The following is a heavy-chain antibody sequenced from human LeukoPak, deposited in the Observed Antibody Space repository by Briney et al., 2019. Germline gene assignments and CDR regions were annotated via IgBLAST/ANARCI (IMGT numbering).Heavy chain of an antibody. CDR3: AKSTYYDFWSGYYYYYYYMDV. Sequence: ASVKVSCKASGYTFTSYDINWVRQATGQGLEWMGWMNPNSGNTGYAQKFQGRVTMTRNTSISTAYMELSSQRSEDTAVYYCAKSTYYDFWSGYYYYYYYMDVWGKGTTVTVSS. D-gene: IGHD3-3*01. CDR1: GYTFTSYD. J-gene: IGHJ6*03. V-gene: IGHV1-8*01. CDR2: MNPNSGNT.